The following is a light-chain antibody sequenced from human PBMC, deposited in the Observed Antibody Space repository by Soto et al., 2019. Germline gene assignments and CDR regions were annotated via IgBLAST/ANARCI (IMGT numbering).Light chain of an antibody. J-gene: IGKJ4*01. CDR3: QQYHSYPLT. Sequence: AIRMTQSPSSFSASTGDRVTITCRASQGISSYLAWYQQKPGKAPKLLVYAASTLQYGVPSRFSGSGSGTDFTLTISCLQSEDFATYYCQQYHSYPLTFGGGTKVEIK. V-gene: IGKV1-8*01. CDR2: AAS. CDR1: QGISSY.